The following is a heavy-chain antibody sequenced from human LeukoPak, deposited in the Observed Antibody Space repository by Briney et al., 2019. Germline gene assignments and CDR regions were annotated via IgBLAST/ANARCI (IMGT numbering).Heavy chain of an antibody. Sequence: ASVKVSCKAAAYAFTSSYMYWVRQAPGQGLEWMGMINPRGGSTTYAQKFQGRVTMTSDTSTRTVYMELSSLTSEGTAVYYCAEGGLDWFDPWGQGTLVTVSS. CDR2: INPRGGST. J-gene: IGHJ5*02. D-gene: IGHD3/OR15-3a*01. CDR3: AEGGLDWFDP. CDR1: AYAFTSSY. V-gene: IGHV1-46*01.